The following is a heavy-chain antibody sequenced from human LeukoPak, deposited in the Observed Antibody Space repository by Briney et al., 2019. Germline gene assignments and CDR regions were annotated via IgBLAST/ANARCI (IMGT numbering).Heavy chain of an antibody. CDR3: ARDSTAVPGSWHEY. J-gene: IGHJ4*02. Sequence: SQTLSLSCAISGDSVSSNSAAWNWIRQSPSRGLEWLGRTYYRSKWYNDYAVSVKSRITINPDTSKNQFSLHLNSVTPEDTAVYYCARDSTAVPGSWHEYWGQGTLVTVSS. V-gene: IGHV6-1*01. CDR1: GDSVSSNSAA. D-gene: IGHD6-19*01. CDR2: TYYRSKWYN.